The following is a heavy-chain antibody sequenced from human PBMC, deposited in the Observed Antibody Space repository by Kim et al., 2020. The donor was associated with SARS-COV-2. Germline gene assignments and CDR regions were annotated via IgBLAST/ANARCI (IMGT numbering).Heavy chain of an antibody. Sequence: SETLSLTCTVSGGSISSSSYYWGWIRQPPGKGLEWIGSIYYSGSTYYNPSLKSRVTISVDTSKNQFSLKLSSVTAADTAVYYCARQVYDSSGYYGGYWGQGTLVTVSS. CDR3: ARQVYDSSGYYGGY. D-gene: IGHD3-22*01. J-gene: IGHJ4*02. CDR2: IYYSGST. CDR1: GGSISSSSYY. V-gene: IGHV4-39*01.